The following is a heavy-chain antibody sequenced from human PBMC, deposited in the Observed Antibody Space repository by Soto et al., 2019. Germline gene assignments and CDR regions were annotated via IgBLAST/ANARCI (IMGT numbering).Heavy chain of an antibody. CDR3: AREAGTTGNYYYGMDV. Sequence: QVQLVQSGAEVKKPGASVKVSCKASGYTFIGHYLHWVRQAPGQGLEWLGWTNPSMGATNFAQKFQGRVTMTRDTSISTAYLELSRLRSDDTAVYYCAREAGTTGNYYYGMDVWGQGTTVTVSS. CDR1: GYTFIGHY. V-gene: IGHV1-2*02. J-gene: IGHJ6*02. D-gene: IGHD1-7*01. CDR2: TNPSMGAT.